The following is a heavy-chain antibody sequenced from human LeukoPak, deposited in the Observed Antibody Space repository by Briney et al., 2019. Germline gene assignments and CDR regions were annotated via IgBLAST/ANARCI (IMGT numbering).Heavy chain of an antibody. CDR3: ARVGNYYDSSGYYYFDY. V-gene: IGHV4-39*01. CDR1: GGSISSSSYY. CDR2: IYYSGST. Sequence: SETLSLTCTVSGGSISSSSYYWGWVRQPPGKGLEWIGSIYYSGSTYYNPSLKSRVTISVDTSKNQFSLKLSSVTAADTAVYYCARVGNYYDSSGYYYFDYRGQGTLVPVSS. J-gene: IGHJ4*02. D-gene: IGHD3-22*01.